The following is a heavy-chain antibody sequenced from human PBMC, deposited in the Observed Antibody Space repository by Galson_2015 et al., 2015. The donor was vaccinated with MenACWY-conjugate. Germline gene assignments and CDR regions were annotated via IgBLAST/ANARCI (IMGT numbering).Heavy chain of an antibody. Sequence: SVKVSCKASEYTFTSLAMHWVRRAPGQSLEWMGWINAGTGSTKYSQKFQGRVTFTRDTSASTAYIEVHNLTSDDTAVYYCTRGRGWYIGYWGQGTLVTVSS. J-gene: IGHJ4*02. CDR3: TRGRGWYIGY. CDR1: EYTFTSLA. CDR2: INAGTGST. V-gene: IGHV1-3*01. D-gene: IGHD6-19*01.